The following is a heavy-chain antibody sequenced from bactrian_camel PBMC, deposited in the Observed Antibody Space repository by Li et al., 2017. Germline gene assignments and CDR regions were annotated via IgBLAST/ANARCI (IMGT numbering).Heavy chain of an antibody. Sequence: QLVESGGGSVQAGGSLKLSCAASGYTYTSKCIGWFRQAPGKEREGVATIYPGSGNTYYADSVKGRFTFTHDRAQNTLYLQMDNLKPEDTAMYYCAAVRVKVRDSCTKFRYAFGYWGQGTQVTVS. CDR2: IYPGSGNT. J-gene: IGHJ4*01. D-gene: IGHD4*01. CDR3: AAVRVKVRDSCTKFRYAFGY. V-gene: IGHV3S28*01. CDR1: GYTYTSKC.